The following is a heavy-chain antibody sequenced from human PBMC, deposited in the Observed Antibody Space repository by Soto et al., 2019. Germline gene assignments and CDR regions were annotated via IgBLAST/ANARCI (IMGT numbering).Heavy chain of an antibody. Sequence: ESGGGLVQPGGSLRLSCAASGFTFSSYWMSWVRQAPGKGLEWVANIKQDGSEKYYVDSVKGRFTISRDNAKNSLYLQMNSLRAEDTAVYYCARDRDIVGATTQDYGMDVWGQGTTVTVSS. V-gene: IGHV3-7*03. CDR2: IKQDGSEK. CDR3: ARDRDIVGATTQDYGMDV. D-gene: IGHD1-26*01. J-gene: IGHJ6*02. CDR1: GFTFSSYW.